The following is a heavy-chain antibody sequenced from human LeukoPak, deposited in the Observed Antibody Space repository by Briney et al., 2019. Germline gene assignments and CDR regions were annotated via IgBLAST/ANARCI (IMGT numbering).Heavy chain of an antibody. D-gene: IGHD6-6*01. Sequence: GGSLRLSCAASGFTFGSYSMNWVRQAPGKGLEWVSSISSSSSYIYYADSVKGRFTISRDNAKNSLYLQMNSLRAEDTAVYYCARDVEYSISSGFDYWGQGTLVTVSS. CDR3: ARDVEYSISSGFDY. J-gene: IGHJ4*02. CDR1: GFTFGSYS. CDR2: ISSSSSYI. V-gene: IGHV3-21*01.